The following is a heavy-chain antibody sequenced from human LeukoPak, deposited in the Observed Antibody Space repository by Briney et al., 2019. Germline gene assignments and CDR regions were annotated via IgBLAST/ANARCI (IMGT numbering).Heavy chain of an antibody. CDR2: IIPIFGTA. Sequence: SVTVSCKASGGTFSSYAISWVRQAPGQGLEWMGGIIPIFGTANYAQKFQGRVTITADESTSTAYMELSSLRSEDTAVYYCARGAYYYDSSGYGPFDYWGQGTLVTVSS. D-gene: IGHD3-22*01. J-gene: IGHJ4*02. CDR1: GGTFSSYA. V-gene: IGHV1-69*13. CDR3: ARGAYYYDSSGYGPFDY.